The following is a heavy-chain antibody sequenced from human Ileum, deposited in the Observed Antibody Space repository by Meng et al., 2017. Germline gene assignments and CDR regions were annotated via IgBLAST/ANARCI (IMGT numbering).Heavy chain of an antibody. CDR2: VYHSGST. CDR1: GGSIESNNW. V-gene: IGHV4-4*02. Sequence: QVQLQESGPRLVKPSETLSLTCAVSGGSIESNNWWTWIRQPPGQGLEWIGEVYHSGSTHYNPSLQSRVTISIDNSKNRFSLSLNSVTAADTAIYYCARADYVRYFDLWGRGTLVTVSS. J-gene: IGHJ2*01. D-gene: IGHD3-10*02. CDR3: ARADYVRYFDL.